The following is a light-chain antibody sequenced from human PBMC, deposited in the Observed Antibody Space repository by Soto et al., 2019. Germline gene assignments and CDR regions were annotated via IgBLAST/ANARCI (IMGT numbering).Light chain of an antibody. J-gene: IGKJ1*01. CDR2: AAS. CDR1: QSISSY. Sequence: IQMTQSPSSLSASLGDRVTITCRASQSISSYLNWYQQKPGKAPKLLIYAASSLQSGVPSRFSGSGSGTDFTLTISSLQHEDFATYYCQQSYSTLTWTFGQGTKVDIK. V-gene: IGKV1-39*01. CDR3: QQSYSTLTWT.